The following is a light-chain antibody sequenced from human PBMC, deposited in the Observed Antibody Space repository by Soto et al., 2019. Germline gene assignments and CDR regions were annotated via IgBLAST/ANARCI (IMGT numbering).Light chain of an antibody. CDR1: QSISSW. J-gene: IGKJ4*01. Sequence: DIQMTQSPSTLSASVGDRVTITCRASQSISSWSAWYQQKPGKAPKLLIYDASSLESGAPSRFSGRRSGTEFTLTISSLQPDDFATYYCQQYNSYSPLTFGGGTKVEIK. V-gene: IGKV1-5*01. CDR2: DAS. CDR3: QQYNSYSPLT.